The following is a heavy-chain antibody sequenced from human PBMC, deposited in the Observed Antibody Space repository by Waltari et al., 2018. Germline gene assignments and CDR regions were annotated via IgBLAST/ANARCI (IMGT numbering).Heavy chain of an antibody. CDR2: FYPYTSES. Sequence: EVQLVQSDAEVKKPGESLKISCQTSGYNFDTHWIGWVRQMPGRGLEWSGIFYPYTSESIYSPSFQGQVTMSVDKSIRTAYLEWGSLKTSDSGTYFCARHGVVRVSTLWFGHWGLGTSVSV. CDR3: ARHGVVRVSTLWFGH. J-gene: IGHJ5*02. D-gene: IGHD3-3*01. V-gene: IGHV5-51*01. CDR1: GYNFDTHW.